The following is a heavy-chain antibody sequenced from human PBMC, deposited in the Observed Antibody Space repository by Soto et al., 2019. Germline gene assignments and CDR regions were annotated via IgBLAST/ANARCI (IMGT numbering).Heavy chain of an antibody. CDR2: ISAYNGNT. CDR1: GYTFTSYG. J-gene: IGHJ3*02. V-gene: IGHV1-18*01. D-gene: IGHD1-1*01. Sequence: GASVKVSCKASGYTFTSYGISWVRQAPGQGLEWMGWISAYNGNTNYAQKLQGRVTMTTDTSTSTAYMELRSLRSDDTAVYYCARDSTATDRVAFDIWGQGTMVTVSS. CDR3: ARDSTATDRVAFDI.